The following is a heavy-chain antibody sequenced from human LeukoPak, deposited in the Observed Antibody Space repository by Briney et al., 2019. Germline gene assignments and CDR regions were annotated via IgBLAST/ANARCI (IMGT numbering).Heavy chain of an antibody. Sequence: SVKVSCKASGGTFSSYAISWVRQAPGQGLEWMGGIIPIFGTANYAQKFQGRVTITTDESTSTAYMELSSLRSEDTAVYYCARVRYSRYGDYLAHNWFDPWGQGTLVTVSS. CDR1: GGTFSSYA. D-gene: IGHD4-17*01. CDR2: IIPIFGTA. V-gene: IGHV1-69*05. J-gene: IGHJ5*02. CDR3: ARVRYSRYGDYLAHNWFDP.